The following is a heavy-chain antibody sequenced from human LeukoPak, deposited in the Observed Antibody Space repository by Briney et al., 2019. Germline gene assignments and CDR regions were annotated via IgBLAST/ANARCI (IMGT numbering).Heavy chain of an antibody. Sequence: SETLPLICTVSGGFTTGYYWIWIRHPRGKGLESTAYIYSSGTATYNPSLKSRVSISINTSKKQFSLNLHSITAADTAVYYCARISNDYRGSGAFDIWGQGTLVTVSS. CDR3: ARISNDYRGSGAFDI. V-gene: IGHV4-59*01. CDR1: GGFTTGYY. CDR2: IYSSGTA. J-gene: IGHJ3*02. D-gene: IGHD4-11*01.